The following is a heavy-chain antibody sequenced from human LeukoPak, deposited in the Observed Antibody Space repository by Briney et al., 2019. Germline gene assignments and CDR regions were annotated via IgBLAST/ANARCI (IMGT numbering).Heavy chain of an antibody. CDR2: VYYSGTT. D-gene: IGHD6-6*01. V-gene: IGHV4-39*07. CDR1: GGSITSTNYY. CDR3: ARLPRGSSPDYFYYCMDV. J-gene: IGHJ6*03. Sequence: SETLSLTCTVSGGSITSTNYYWPWIRQPPGKGPEWIGRVYYSGTTYYNPSLMSRATVSVDTSKNQFSLKLSSVTAADTAVYYCARLPRGSSPDYFYYCMDVWGKGIMVTVSS.